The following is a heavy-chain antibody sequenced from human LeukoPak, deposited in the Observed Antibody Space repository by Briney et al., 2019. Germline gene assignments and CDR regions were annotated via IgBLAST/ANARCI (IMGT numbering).Heavy chain of an antibody. CDR1: GGSVSSSHW. Sequence: SETLSLTCAVSGGSVSSSHWWSWVRQSPGKGLEWIGEVYHSGSTNYNPSLKSRATILVDKSKNQFSLKMRSVTAADTAVYYCARLSLKVLEWSPTKGKETHYFDYWGQGTLVTVSS. CDR2: VYHSGST. D-gene: IGHD3-3*01. CDR3: ARLSLKVLEWSPTKGKETHYFDY. V-gene: IGHV4-4*02. J-gene: IGHJ4*02.